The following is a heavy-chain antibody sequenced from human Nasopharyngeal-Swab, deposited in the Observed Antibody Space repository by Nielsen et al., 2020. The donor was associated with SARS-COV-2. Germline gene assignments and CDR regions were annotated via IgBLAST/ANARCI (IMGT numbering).Heavy chain of an antibody. V-gene: IGHV3-11*01. CDR2: IGSSGGAT. Sequence: WIRQPPGKGLEWVSYIGSSGGATYYADSVKGRFTISRDNAKKSPYLQMNSLRAEDTAVYYCARALTGTFYYDSSGYPDYWGQGTLVTVSS. CDR3: ARALTGTFYYDSSGYPDY. J-gene: IGHJ4*02. D-gene: IGHD3-22*01.